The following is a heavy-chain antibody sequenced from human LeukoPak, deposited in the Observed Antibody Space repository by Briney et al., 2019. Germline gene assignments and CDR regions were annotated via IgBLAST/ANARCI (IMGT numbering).Heavy chain of an antibody. CDR1: GFTFSSYG. CDR2: VWYDGSNK. Sequence: GGSLRLSCAASGFTFSSYGMHWVRQAPGKGLEWVAVVWYDGSNKYYADSVKGRFTISRDNSKNTLYLQMNSLRAEDTAVYYCAKDIDYSSPTYYFDYWGQGTLVTVSS. CDR3: AKDIDYSSPTYYFDY. J-gene: IGHJ4*02. V-gene: IGHV3-33*06. D-gene: IGHD4-11*01.